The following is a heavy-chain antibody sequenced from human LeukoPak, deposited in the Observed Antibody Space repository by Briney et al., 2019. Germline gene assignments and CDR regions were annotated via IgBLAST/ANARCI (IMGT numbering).Heavy chain of an antibody. V-gene: IGHV3-7*01. J-gene: IGHJ4*02. CDR2: IKQDGSEK. CDR3: ARGGYTSSWFWLY. CDR1: GFTFSSYW. D-gene: IGHD6-13*01. Sequence: GGSLRLSCAASGFTFSSYWMSWVRQAPGRGLEWVANIKQDGSEKYYVDSVRGRFTISRDNAKNSLFLQMNSLRAEDTAVYYCARGGYTSSWFWLYWGQGALVIVSS.